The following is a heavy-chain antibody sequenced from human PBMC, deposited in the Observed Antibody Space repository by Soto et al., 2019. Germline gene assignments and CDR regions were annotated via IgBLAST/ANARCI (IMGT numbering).Heavy chain of an antibody. D-gene: IGHD2-2*01. V-gene: IGHV3-21*01. J-gene: IGHJ4*02. CDR1: GFSFNTYS. Sequence: EVQLVESGGGLVKPGGSLRVSCAASGFSFNTYSMNWVRQAPGKGLEWVSSISTSSTYIYYADSVKGRFTISRDNAKKSLFLQMNSLAAEDTAVYYCARGGGYQLFPPDYWGQGTLVTVSS. CDR3: ARGGGYQLFPPDY. CDR2: ISTSSTYI.